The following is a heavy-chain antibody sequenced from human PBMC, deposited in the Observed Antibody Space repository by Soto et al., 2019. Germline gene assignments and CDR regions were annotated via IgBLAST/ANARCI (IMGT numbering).Heavy chain of an antibody. Sequence: SETLSLTCTVSGGSISSGGYYWSWIRQHPGKGLEWIGYIYYSGSTYYNPSLKSRVTISVDTSKNQFSLKLSSVTAADTAVYYCARAPITMIVVVTDAFDIWGQGTMVTVSS. CDR3: ARAPITMIVVVTDAFDI. J-gene: IGHJ3*02. V-gene: IGHV4-31*03. CDR2: IYYSGST. CDR1: GGSISSGGYY. D-gene: IGHD3-22*01.